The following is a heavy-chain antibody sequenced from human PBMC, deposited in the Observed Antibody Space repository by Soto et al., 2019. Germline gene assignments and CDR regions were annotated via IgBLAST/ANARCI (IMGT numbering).Heavy chain of an antibody. D-gene: IGHD4-17*01. CDR2: IIPIFGTA. CDR3: ARDDYGDYVFDY. J-gene: IGHJ4*02. V-gene: IGHV1-69*13. CDR1: GGTFSSYA. Sequence: ASVKVSCKASGGTFSSYAISWVRQAPGQGLEWMGGIIPIFGTANYAQKFQGRVTITADESTSTAYMELSSLRSEDTAVYYCARDDYGDYVFDYWGQGTLVTVSS.